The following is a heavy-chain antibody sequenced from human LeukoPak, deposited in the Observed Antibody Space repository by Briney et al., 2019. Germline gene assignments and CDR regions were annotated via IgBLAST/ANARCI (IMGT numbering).Heavy chain of an antibody. CDR2: VSYDGRNQ. CDR1: GFNFNIYA. D-gene: IGHD1-1*01. CDR3: ARGPPRGKYYYMDV. V-gene: IGHV3-30*07. Sequence: GGSLRLSCAASGFNFNIYAFHWVRQAPGGGLEWVSVVSYDGRNQYYADSVEGRFTLSRDNAKNSLYLQMNSLTAGDTAVYYCARGPPRGKYYYMDVWGKGTTVTVSS. J-gene: IGHJ6*03.